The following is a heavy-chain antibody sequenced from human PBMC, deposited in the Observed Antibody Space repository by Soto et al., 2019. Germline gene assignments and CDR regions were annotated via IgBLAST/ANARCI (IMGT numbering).Heavy chain of an antibody. D-gene: IGHD2-2*01. CDR3: ATQGGDIVVVPAAAYYYYGMDV. J-gene: IGHJ6*02. CDR2: IYYSGST. Sequence: QLQLQESGPGLVKPSETLSLTCTVSGGSISSSSYYWGWIRQPPGKGLEWIGSIYYSGSTYYNPSLKSRVTISVDTSKNQFSLKLSSVTAADTAVYYCATQGGDIVVVPAAAYYYYGMDVWGQGTTVTVSS. CDR1: GGSISSSSYY. V-gene: IGHV4-39*01.